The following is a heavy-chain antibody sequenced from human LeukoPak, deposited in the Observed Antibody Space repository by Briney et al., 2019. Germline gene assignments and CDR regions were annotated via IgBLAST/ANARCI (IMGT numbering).Heavy chain of an antibody. CDR2: IKSKADGGTT. D-gene: IGHD3-22*01. CDR3: TTDPYDTVDY. Sequence: GGSLRLSCEASGFTFSSYRMNWVRKAPGKGLEWVGRIKSKADGGTTDYAAPVKGRFTISRDDSKNTLYLQMNSLKTEDTAVYYCTTDPYDTVDYWGQGTLVTVSS. J-gene: IGHJ4*02. V-gene: IGHV3-15*07. CDR1: GFTFSSYR.